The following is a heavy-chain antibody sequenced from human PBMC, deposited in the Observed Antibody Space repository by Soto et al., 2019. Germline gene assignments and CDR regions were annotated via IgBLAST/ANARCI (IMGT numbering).Heavy chain of an antibody. V-gene: IGHV1-18*01. CDR3: ARDPLPIIIYGRGYDVAFNI. D-gene: IGHD5-12*01. J-gene: IGHJ3*02. Sequence: ASVKVSCKASGYTFTSYGISWVRQAPGQGLERMGWISAYNGNTNYAQKLQGRVTMTTDTSTSTAYMELRSLRSDDTAVYYCARDPLPIIIYGRGYDVAFNIWGQGTMVSVS. CDR2: ISAYNGNT. CDR1: GYTFTSYG.